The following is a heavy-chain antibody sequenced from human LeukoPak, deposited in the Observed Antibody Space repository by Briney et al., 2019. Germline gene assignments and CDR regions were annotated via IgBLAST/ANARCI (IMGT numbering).Heavy chain of an antibody. V-gene: IGHV3-9*01. Sequence: PGRSLRLSCAAYVFTFYDYAMHWVREAPGKGLEWVSGVSWNSGSIGYADYEKGRFTISRDNAKNSLYLQMNSLRAEDTALYYCAKDRIGDYYDRSGYIDYWGQGTLVTVSS. CDR3: AKDRIGDYYDRSGYIDY. J-gene: IGHJ4*02. CDR1: VFTFYDYA. CDR2: VSWNSGSI. D-gene: IGHD3-22*01.